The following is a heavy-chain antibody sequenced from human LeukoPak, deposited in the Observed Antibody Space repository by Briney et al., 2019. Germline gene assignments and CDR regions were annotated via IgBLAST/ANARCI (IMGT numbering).Heavy chain of an antibody. V-gene: IGHV4-59*01. J-gene: IGHJ4*02. D-gene: IGHD6-13*01. Sequence: LSETLSLTCAVSGGSISSYYWSWIRQPPGKGLEWIGYIYYSGSTNYNPSLKSRVTISVDTSKNQFSLKLSSVTAADTAVYYCARVAAGGNYFDYWGQGTLVTVSS. CDR1: GGSISSYY. CDR3: ARVAAGGNYFDY. CDR2: IYYSGST.